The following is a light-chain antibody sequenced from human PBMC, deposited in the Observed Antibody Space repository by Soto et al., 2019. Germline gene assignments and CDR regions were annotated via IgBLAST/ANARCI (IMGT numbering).Light chain of an antibody. J-gene: IGKJ5*01. Sequence: IQVTQSPSCVSASVGDSVTITWRSREYFXTWFAWYEEKPGKAAKVLIXAASSLQSGVPSRLRGSGSGTDFTITISSLQPEDFATYYCRHADRFPIITFGQGTRLEIK. CDR1: EYFXTW. CDR2: AAS. CDR3: RHADRFPIIT. V-gene: IGKV1-12*01.